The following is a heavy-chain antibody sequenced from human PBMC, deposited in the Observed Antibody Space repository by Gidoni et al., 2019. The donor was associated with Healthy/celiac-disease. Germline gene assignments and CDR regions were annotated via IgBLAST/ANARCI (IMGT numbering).Heavy chain of an antibody. D-gene: IGHD3-10*01. V-gene: IGHV2-5*02. Sequence: QITFTDSGPTLVKPTQTLTLTCTFSGFSLSTSGVGVGWIRQPPGKALECVALIYWDDDKRYSPSLKSRLTITKDTSKNQVVLTMTNMDPVDTATYYCAHRTVAGWLGDWFDPWGQGTLVTVSS. CDR1: GFSLSTSGVG. CDR2: IYWDDDK. CDR3: AHRTVAGWLGDWFDP. J-gene: IGHJ5*02.